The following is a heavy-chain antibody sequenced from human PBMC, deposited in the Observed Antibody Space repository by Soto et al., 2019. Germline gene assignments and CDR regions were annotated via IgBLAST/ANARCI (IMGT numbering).Heavy chain of an antibody. CDR2: IYPGDSDT. J-gene: IGHJ4*02. Sequence: RGESLKISCKGSGYSFTSYWIGWVRQMPGKGLEWMGIIYPGDSDTRYSPSFQGQVTISADRSISTAYLQWSSLKASDTAMYYCARFNLIVGATSFDYWGQGTLVTVSS. D-gene: IGHD1-26*01. CDR1: GYSFTSYW. CDR3: ARFNLIVGATSFDY. V-gene: IGHV5-51*01.